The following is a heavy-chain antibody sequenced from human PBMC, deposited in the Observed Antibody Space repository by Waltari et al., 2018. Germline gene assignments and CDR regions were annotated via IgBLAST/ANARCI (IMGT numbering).Heavy chain of an antibody. CDR3: ARASLLWFGEFLDY. Sequence: VQLQQWGAGLLKPSETLSLTCAVYGGPFSGYYWSWIRQPPGKGLEWIGEINHSGSTNYNPSLKSRVTISVDTSKNQFSLKLSSVTAADTAVYYCARASLLWFGEFLDYWGQGTLVTVSS. CDR2: INHSGST. CDR1: GGPFSGYY. V-gene: IGHV4-34*01. J-gene: IGHJ4*02. D-gene: IGHD3-10*01.